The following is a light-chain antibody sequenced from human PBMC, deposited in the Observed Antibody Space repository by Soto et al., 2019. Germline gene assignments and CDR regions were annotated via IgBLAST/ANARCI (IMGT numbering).Light chain of an antibody. J-gene: IGKJ5*01. CDR2: DAS. V-gene: IGKV3-11*01. Sequence: EIVITQSPDTVSVSPGDTATLSCRSSQNIHINLAWYQQKPGQAPTLLIYDASNRATGIPARFSGSGSGTDFTLTISSLEPEDFAVYYCQQRSNWPPGLTFGQGTRLAIK. CDR3: QQRSNWPPGLT. CDR1: QNIHIN.